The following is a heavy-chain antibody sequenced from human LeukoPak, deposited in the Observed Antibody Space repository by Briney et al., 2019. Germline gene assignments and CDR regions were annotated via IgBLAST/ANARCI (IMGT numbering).Heavy chain of an antibody. Sequence: SETLSLTCAVSGGSISSSNWWSWVRQPPGKGLEWIGEIYHSGSTNYNPSLKSRVTISVDTSKSQFSLKLSSVTAADTAVYYCARHLRYFDWLAYFDYWGQGTLVTVSS. D-gene: IGHD3-9*01. CDR3: ARHLRYFDWLAYFDY. CDR2: IYHSGST. CDR1: GGSISSSNW. V-gene: IGHV4-4*02. J-gene: IGHJ4*02.